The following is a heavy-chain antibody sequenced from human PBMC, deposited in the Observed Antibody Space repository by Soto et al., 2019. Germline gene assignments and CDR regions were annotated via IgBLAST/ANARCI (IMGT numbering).Heavy chain of an antibody. Sequence: ASVKVSCKASGYTFTSYDINWVRQATGQGLEWMGWMNPNSGNTGYAQKFQGRVTMTRNTSISTAYMELSSLRSEDTAVYYCARPSGSVNWFDPWGQGTLVTVSS. CDR2: MNPNSGNT. V-gene: IGHV1-8*01. J-gene: IGHJ5*02. CDR1: GYTFTSYD. D-gene: IGHD1-26*01. CDR3: ARPSGSVNWFDP.